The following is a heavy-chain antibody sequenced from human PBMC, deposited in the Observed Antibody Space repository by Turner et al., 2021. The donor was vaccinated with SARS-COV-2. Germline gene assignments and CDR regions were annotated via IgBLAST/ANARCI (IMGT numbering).Heavy chain of an antibody. D-gene: IGHD3-16*01. CDR1: GITFTNAW. CDR3: LTDDGWGTDYYRFC. CDR2: IKSITAGGTT. V-gene: IGHV3-15*01. Sequence: GITFTNAWVHWVRQAPGKGLQWVGRIKSITAGGTTDYAAPGKGRFSISRDDSKKTVYLQLDGLKTDDTAVYYCLTDDGWGTDYYRFCWGQGTLVTVSS. J-gene: IGHJ4*02.